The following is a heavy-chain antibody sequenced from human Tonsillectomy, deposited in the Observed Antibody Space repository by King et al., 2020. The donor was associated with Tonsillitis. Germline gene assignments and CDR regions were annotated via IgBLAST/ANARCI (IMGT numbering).Heavy chain of an antibody. CDR3: ARDRAYYYDSSGYYYGVFDY. CDR2: IWYDGSNK. V-gene: IGHV3-33*01. CDR1: GFTFSSSG. J-gene: IGHJ4*02. D-gene: IGHD3-22*01. Sequence: VQLVESGGGVVQPGTSLRLSCAASGFTFSSSGMHWVRQAPGKGLEWVAVIWYDGSNKFYADSVKGRFTISRDNSKNTLYLQMNSLRAEDTAVYYCARDRAYYYDSSGYYYGVFDYWGQGTLCTVSS.